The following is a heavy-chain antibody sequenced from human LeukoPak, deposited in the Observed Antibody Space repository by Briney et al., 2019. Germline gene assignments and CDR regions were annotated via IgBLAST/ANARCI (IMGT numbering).Heavy chain of an antibody. CDR1: GYSFTSYW. CDR3: ARRGVGYFDY. J-gene: IGHJ4*02. CDR2: IYPGDSDT. Sequence: PGESLKISCKRSGYSFTSYWIGWVRQMPGKGLDWMGVIYPGDSDTRYSPSFQGQVTISCDKSISTAYLQWSRLKASDTAMYYCARRGVGYFDYWGQGTLVTVSS. V-gene: IGHV5-51*01.